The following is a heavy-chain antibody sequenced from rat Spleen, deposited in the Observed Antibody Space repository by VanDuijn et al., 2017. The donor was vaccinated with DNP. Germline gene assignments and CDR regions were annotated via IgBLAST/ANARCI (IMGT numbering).Heavy chain of an antibody. D-gene: IGHD1-2*01. Sequence: EVQLVESGGGLVQPGRSVKLSCAASGFTFSNYDMAWVRQTPKKGLEWVATITSDGGSTSYRDTVKGRVSITRDNAKETLFLQWDSLRSEDTATYYCVRPLGYSSYGFAYWGQGTLVTVSS. J-gene: IGHJ3*01. CDR2: ITSDGGST. V-gene: IGHV5-7*01. CDR3: VRPLGYSSYGFAY. CDR1: GFTFSNYD.